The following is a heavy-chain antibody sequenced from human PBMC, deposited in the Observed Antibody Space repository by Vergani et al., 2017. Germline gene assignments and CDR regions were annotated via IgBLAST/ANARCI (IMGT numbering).Heavy chain of an antibody. J-gene: IGHJ1*01. CDR2: ISGSGGST. CDR1: GFTFSSYA. CDR3: EKVRGWGYEFWSGYYGASEGYFQH. D-gene: IGHD3-3*01. V-gene: IGHV3-23*01. Sequence: EVQLLESGGGLVQPGGSLRLSCAASGFTFSSYAMSWVRQAPGKGLEWVSAISGSGGSTYYADSVKGRFTISRDNSKNTLYLQMNSLRAEDTAVYYCEKVRGWGYEFWSGYYGASEGYFQHWGQGTLVTVSS.